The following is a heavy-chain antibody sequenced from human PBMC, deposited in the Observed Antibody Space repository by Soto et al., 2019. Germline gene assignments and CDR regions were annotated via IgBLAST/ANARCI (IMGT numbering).Heavy chain of an antibody. CDR3: ARDSSSARDYYYYGMDV. V-gene: IGHV1-8*01. Sequence: ASVKVSCKASGYTFTIYDINWVRQATGQGLEWMGWMNPNSGNTGYAQKFQGRVTMTRNTSISTAYMELSSLRSEDTAVYYCARDSSSARDYYYYGMDVWGQGTTVTASS. CDR1: GYTFTIYD. D-gene: IGHD6-6*01. J-gene: IGHJ6*02. CDR2: MNPNSGNT.